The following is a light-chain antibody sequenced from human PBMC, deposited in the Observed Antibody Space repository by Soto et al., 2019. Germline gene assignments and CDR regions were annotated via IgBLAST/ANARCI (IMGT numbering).Light chain of an antibody. V-gene: IGKV3-15*01. CDR3: QQSFSTPN. CDR2: RTS. J-gene: IGKJ5*01. Sequence: ETVMAQSPATLSFSPVERATLSFRASQSVSSRLAWYQQRPCQAPRLLMFRTSSRATGFPARFSGSGSGTDFTLTISGLQPEDFATYYCQQSFSTPNFGQGTRLEIK. CDR1: QSVSSR.